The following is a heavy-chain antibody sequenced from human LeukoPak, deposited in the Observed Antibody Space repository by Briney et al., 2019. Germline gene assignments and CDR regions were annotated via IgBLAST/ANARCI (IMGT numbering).Heavy chain of an antibody. D-gene: IGHD6-19*01. V-gene: IGHV1-18*01. CDR2: ISAYNGNT. CDR1: GYTFTSYG. Sequence: ASVKVSCKASGYTFTSYGISWVRQAPGQGLEWMGWISAYNGNTNYAQKLQGRVTMTTDTSTSTAYMELRSLRSDDTAVYYCAGNPGTYSSGWYYFDYWGQGTLVTVSS. J-gene: IGHJ4*02. CDR3: AGNPGTYSSGWYYFDY.